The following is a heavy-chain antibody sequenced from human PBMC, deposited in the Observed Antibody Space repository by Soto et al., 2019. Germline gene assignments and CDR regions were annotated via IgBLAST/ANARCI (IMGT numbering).Heavy chain of an antibody. V-gene: IGHV3-49*04. J-gene: IGHJ4*02. CDR2: IRTKTFGGTA. CDR1: GFTFGDSA. Sequence: EVQVVESGGGLVQPGQSLSLSCFASGFTFGDSAFSWVRQAPGKGLEWVGFIRTKTFGGTAEYAASVKGRFSISRDDSKSIAYLQMNSLKTEDTAVYYCIRDMKYSYYFEAGHWGQGTLVTVSS. CDR3: IRDMKYSYYFEAGH. D-gene: IGHD5-18*01.